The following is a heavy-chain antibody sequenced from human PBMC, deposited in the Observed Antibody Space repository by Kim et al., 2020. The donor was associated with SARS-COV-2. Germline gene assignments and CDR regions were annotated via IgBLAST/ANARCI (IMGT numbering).Heavy chain of an antibody. J-gene: IGHJ5*02. CDR3: ARRGIAAAGWFDP. Sequence: YNPSLKSRVTISVDTSKNQFALKLSSVTAADTAVYYCARRGIAAAGWFDPWGQGTLVTVSS. D-gene: IGHD6-13*01. V-gene: IGHV4-34*01.